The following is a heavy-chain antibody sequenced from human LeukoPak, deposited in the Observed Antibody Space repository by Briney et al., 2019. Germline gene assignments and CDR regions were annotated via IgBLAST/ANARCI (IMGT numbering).Heavy chain of an antibody. CDR2: FYSGGTT. CDR1: GFSVSSNY. J-gene: IGHJ4*02. Sequence: GGSLRLSCSASGFSVSSNYMSWVRRAPGRGLEWVSLFYSGGTTYYAESVKGRFTISRDNSKNTLYLQMNSLRAEDTAVYYCARLSGWFDYWGQGTLVTVSS. D-gene: IGHD6-19*01. CDR3: ARLSGWFDY. V-gene: IGHV3-53*01.